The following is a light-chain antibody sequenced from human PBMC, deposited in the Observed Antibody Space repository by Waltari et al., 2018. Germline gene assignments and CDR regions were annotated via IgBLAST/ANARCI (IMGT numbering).Light chain of an antibody. CDR2: YDD. V-gene: IGLV1-36*01. CDR3: AAWDDSLDACV. CDR1: SSNIGNTA. Sequence: QSVLTQPPSVSEAPRQRVTISCSGSSSNIGNTADIWYQQPPGKAPKVLIFYDDQLPSGVSDRFSGSKSGTSASLAISGLQSEDEADYYCAAWDDSLDACVFGGGTKLTVL. J-gene: IGLJ3*02.